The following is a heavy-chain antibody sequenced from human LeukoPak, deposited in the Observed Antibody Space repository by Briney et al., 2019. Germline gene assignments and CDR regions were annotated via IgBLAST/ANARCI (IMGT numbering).Heavy chain of an antibody. J-gene: IGHJ4*02. CDR1: GYSFTSYW. V-gene: IGHV5-51*01. CDR3: ARHVYRSAWFSDY. CDR2: IYPGESDT. Sequence: GESLKISCKGSGYSFTSYWIGWVRQMPGKGLEWMGIIYPGESDTRYSPSFQGQVTISADKSISTAYLQWSSLKASDTAMYYCARHVYRSAWFSDYWGQGTLVTVSS. D-gene: IGHD6-19*01.